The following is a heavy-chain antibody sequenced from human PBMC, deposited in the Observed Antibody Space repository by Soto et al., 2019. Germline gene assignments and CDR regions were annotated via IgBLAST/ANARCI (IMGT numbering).Heavy chain of an antibody. V-gene: IGHV3-30*18. CDR3: AKDEDAAAGY. CDR2: ISYDGSNK. D-gene: IGHD6-13*01. Sequence: QVQLVESGGGVVQPGRSLRLSCAASGFTFSSYGMHWVRQAPGKGLEWVAVISYDGSNKYYADSVKGRFTISRDNSKNTLYLQMNSLSAEDTAVYYCAKDEDAAAGYWGQGTLVTVSS. J-gene: IGHJ4*02. CDR1: GFTFSSYG.